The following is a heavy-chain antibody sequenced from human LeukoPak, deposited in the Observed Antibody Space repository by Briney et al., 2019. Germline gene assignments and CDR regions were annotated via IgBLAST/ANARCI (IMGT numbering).Heavy chain of an antibody. CDR2: IIPIFGTA. CDR3: ARAYDSGYDSDTPYFDY. J-gene: IGHJ4*02. D-gene: IGHD5-12*01. V-gene: IGHV1-69*13. CDR1: GGTFSSYA. Sequence: ASVKVSCKASGGTFSSYAISWVRQAPGQGLEWMGGIIPIFGTANYAQKFQGRVTITADESTSTAYMELSSLRSEDTAVYYCARAYDSGYDSDTPYFDYWGQGTLVTVSS.